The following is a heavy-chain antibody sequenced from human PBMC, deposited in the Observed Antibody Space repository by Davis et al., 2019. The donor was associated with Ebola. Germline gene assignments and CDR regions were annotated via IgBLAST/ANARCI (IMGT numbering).Heavy chain of an antibody. D-gene: IGHD3-3*01. J-gene: IGHJ5*02. V-gene: IGHV4-34*01. CDR3: ARGLRFLEWLLSSRDNWFDP. Sequence: SETLSLTCAVYGGSFSGYYWNWIRQPPGKGLEWIGEINHSGSTNYNPSLKSRVTISVDTSKNQFSLKLSSVTAADTAVYYCARGLRFLEWLLSSRDNWFDPWGQGTLVTVSS. CDR2: INHSGST. CDR1: GGSFSGYY.